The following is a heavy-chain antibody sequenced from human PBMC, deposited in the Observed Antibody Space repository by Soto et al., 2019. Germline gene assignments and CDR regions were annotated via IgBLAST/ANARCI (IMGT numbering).Heavy chain of an antibody. CDR2: ISGSGGST. V-gene: IGHV3-23*01. CDR3: AKVKGYLYCSSTSCYIDY. Sequence: GGSLSLSCAASGFTFSSYAMSWVRQAPGKGLEWVSAISGSGGSTYYADSVKGRFTISRDNSKNTLYLQMNSLRAEDTAVYYCAKVKGYLYCSSTSCYIDYWGQGTLVTVSS. CDR1: GFTFSSYA. D-gene: IGHD2-2*01. J-gene: IGHJ4*02.